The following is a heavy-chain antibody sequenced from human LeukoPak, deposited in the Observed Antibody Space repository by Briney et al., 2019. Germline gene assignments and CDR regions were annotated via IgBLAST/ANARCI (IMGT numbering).Heavy chain of an antibody. CDR3: ASGPGLDY. CDR2: ISIEGNSL. J-gene: IGHJ4*02. CDR1: GFTFSSYS. V-gene: IGHV3-48*01. Sequence: GGSLRLSCAASGFTFSSYSMMWVRQAPGKGLEWISYISIEGNSLYYADSVKGRFTISRDNGKSSLYLQMRSLRAEDTAVYYCASGPGLDYWGQGTLVTVSS.